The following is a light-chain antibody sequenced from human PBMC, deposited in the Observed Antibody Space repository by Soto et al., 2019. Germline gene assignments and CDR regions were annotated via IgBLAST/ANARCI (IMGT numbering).Light chain of an antibody. CDR1: QSVSNSY. CDR3: QQYGSSPPIT. CDR2: GAA. Sequence: EIVLTQSPGTLSLSPGERATLSCRASQSVSNSYLAWYQQKPGQAPRLLIYGAATRATGIPDRFSGSGSGTDFILTISRLEPEDCAVDYCQQYGSSPPITFGKGTRLEIK. V-gene: IGKV3-20*01. J-gene: IGKJ5*01.